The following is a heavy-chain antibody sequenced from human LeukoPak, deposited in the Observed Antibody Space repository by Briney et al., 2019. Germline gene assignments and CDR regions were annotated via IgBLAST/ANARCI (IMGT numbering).Heavy chain of an antibody. Sequence: GGSLRLSCAASGFTFSSYWMSWVRQAPGKGLEWVANIKQDGSEKYYVDSVKGRFTISRDNAKNSLYLQMNSLRAEDTAVYYCASEDCSGGSCYLDYRGQGTLVTVSS. D-gene: IGHD2-15*01. J-gene: IGHJ4*02. V-gene: IGHV3-7*01. CDR3: ASEDCSGGSCYLDY. CDR2: IKQDGSEK. CDR1: GFTFSSYW.